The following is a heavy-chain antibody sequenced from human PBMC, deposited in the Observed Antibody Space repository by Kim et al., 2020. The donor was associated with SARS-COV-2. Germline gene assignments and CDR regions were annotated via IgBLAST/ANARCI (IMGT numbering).Heavy chain of an antibody. CDR2: INPSGGST. CDR1: GYTFTSYY. Sequence: ASVKVSCKASGYTFTSYYMHWVRQAPGQGLEWMGIINPSGGSTSYAQKFQGRVTMTRDTSTSTVYMELSSLRSEDTAVYYCAREGHLGSERDSSSWYKFAFDIWGQGTMVTVSS. D-gene: IGHD6-13*01. J-gene: IGHJ3*02. V-gene: IGHV1-46*01. CDR3: AREGHLGSERDSSSWYKFAFDI.